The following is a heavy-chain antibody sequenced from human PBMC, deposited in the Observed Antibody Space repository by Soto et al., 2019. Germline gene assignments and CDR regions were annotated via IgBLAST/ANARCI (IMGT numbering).Heavy chain of an antibody. CDR2: FDPEEGNT. Sequence: QVQLVQSGAEVKKPGASVKVSCKVSGYTLSELFVHWVRQAPGKGLEWLGGFDPEEGNTTYAQNFRGRVTMTDDTSTDTAPMELSSLRSDDTAVYYCATGFPQWELLQYWGQGTLLTVSS. CDR1: GYTLSELF. J-gene: IGHJ4*02. CDR3: ATGFPQWELLQY. V-gene: IGHV1-24*01. D-gene: IGHD1-26*01.